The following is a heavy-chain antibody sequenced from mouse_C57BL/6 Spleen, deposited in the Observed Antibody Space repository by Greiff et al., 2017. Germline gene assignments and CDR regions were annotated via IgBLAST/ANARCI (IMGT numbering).Heavy chain of an antibody. CDR3: ASIPQWLQLAWFAY. CDR1: GYTFTDYY. J-gene: IGHJ3*01. D-gene: IGHD2-2*01. V-gene: IGHV1-77*01. Sequence: QVQLQQSGAELVKPGASVKISCKASGYTFTDYYINWVKQRPGQGLEWIGKIGPGSGSTYYNEKFKGKATLTADKSSSTAYMQLSSLTSEDSAVYFWASIPQWLQLAWFAYWGQGTLVTVSA. CDR2: IGPGSGST.